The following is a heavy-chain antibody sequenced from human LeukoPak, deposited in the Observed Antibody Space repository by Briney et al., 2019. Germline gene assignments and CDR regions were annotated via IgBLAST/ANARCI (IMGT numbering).Heavy chain of an antibody. V-gene: IGHV3-30-3*01. Sequence: GGSLRLSCAASGFPFSTYVMHWVRQAPGKGLEWMAFISFNGNSKQYRDSLKGRFTISRDNSKNTLFLQMDSLRPEDTAVYYCAATQGAVAGPIDYWGQGTLVTVSS. CDR3: AATQGAVAGPIDY. J-gene: IGHJ4*02. D-gene: IGHD6-19*01. CDR1: GFPFSTYV. CDR2: ISFNGNSK.